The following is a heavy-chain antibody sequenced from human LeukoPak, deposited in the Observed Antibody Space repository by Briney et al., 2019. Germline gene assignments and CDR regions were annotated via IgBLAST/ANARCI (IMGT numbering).Heavy chain of an antibody. CDR2: IIPILGTA. CDR1: GGTFSSYT. D-gene: IGHD3-22*01. J-gene: IGHJ3*02. V-gene: IGHV1-69*16. CDR3: ARAGYYYDSSGYYLLDAFDI. Sequence: SVKVSCKASGGTFSSYTISWVRQAPGQGLEWMGRIIPILGTANYAQKFQGRVTITTDESTSTAYMELSSLRSEDTAVYYCARAGYYYDSSGYYLLDAFDIWGQGTMVTVSS.